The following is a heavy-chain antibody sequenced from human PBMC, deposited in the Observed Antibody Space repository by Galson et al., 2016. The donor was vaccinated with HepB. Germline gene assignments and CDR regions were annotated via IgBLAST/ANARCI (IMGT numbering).Heavy chain of an antibody. D-gene: IGHD3-22*01. J-gene: IGHJ4*02. Sequence: ETLSLTCTVSGASVSSSTYYWGWIRQPPGKGLEWLGSMSYGGSTYYNPSLKSRVTISVGTSKNQFSLRLISVTAADTAVYYCARLLYYYDTSGIYYFDYWGQGTLVTVSS. CDR3: ARLLYYYDTSGIYYFDY. V-gene: IGHV4-39*01. CDR1: GASVSSSTYY. CDR2: MSYGGST.